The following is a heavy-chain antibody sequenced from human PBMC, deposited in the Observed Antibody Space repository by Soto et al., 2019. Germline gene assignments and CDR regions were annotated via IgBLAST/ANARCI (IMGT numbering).Heavy chain of an antibody. J-gene: IGHJ6*02. CDR3: ARDRDWNHYYGMDV. D-gene: IGHD1-1*01. CDR2: IYHSGST. Sequence: SETLSLTCAVSGGSISSSNWWSWVRQPPGKGLEWIGEIYHSGSTNYNPSLKSRVTISVDKSKNQFSLKLSSVTAADTAVYYCARDRDWNHYYGMDVWGQGTTVIVSS. CDR1: GGSISSSNW. V-gene: IGHV4-4*02.